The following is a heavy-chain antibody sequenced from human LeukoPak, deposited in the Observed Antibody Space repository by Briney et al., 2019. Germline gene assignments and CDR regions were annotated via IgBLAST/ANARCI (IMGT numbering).Heavy chain of an antibody. Sequence: SGTLSLTCAVYGGSFSGYYWSWTRQPPGKGLEWIGEINHSGSTNYNPSLKSRVTISVDTSKNQFSLKLSSVTAADTAVYYCARVKDPGGYYYYYYMDVWGKGTTVTISS. CDR3: ARVKDPGGYYYYYYMDV. J-gene: IGHJ6*03. V-gene: IGHV4-34*01. CDR1: GGSFSGYY. D-gene: IGHD3-16*01. CDR2: INHSGST.